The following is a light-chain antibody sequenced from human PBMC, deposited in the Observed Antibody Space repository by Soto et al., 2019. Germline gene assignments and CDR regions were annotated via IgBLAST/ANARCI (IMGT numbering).Light chain of an antibody. CDR1: QSVSSTY. Sequence: ECVLTQSPATLSFSPCEIATLSCSSSQSVSSTYLAWYQQQPGQAPRLLMSGTSNRATGTPDRFSGSGSGTDFTLTISRLEPEDFAVYYCQQYGSPPITFGQGTRLEIK. J-gene: IGKJ5*01. CDR2: GTS. CDR3: QQYGSPPIT. V-gene: IGKV3-20*01.